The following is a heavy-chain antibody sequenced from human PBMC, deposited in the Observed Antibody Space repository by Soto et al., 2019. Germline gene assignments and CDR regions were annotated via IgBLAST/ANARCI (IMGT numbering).Heavy chain of an antibody. CDR2: IYYSGST. J-gene: IGHJ4*02. Sequence: SETLSLTCTVSGGSVSSGSYYWSWIRKPPGKGLEWIGYIYYSGSTNYNPSLKSRVILSVDTSKNQFSLKVRSVTAADTAVYYCAADSPESNGWLDYWGQGTLVTVSS. V-gene: IGHV4-61*01. D-gene: IGHD6-19*01. CDR1: GGSVSSGSYY. CDR3: AADSPESNGWLDY.